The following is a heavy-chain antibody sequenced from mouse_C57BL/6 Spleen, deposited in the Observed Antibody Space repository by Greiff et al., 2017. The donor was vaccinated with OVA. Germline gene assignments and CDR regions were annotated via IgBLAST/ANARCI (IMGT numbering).Heavy chain of an antibody. CDR3: ARSDYDGRPYFDY. CDR1: GYAFSSSW. CDR2: IYPGDGDT. V-gene: IGHV1-82*01. J-gene: IGHJ2*01. D-gene: IGHD2-4*01. Sequence: QVQLQQSGPELVKPGASVKISCKASGYAFSSSWMNWVKQRPGKGLEWIGRIYPGDGDTNYNGKFKGKATLTADKSSSTAYMQRSSLTSEDSAVDVCARSDYDGRPYFDYWGQGTTLTVSS.